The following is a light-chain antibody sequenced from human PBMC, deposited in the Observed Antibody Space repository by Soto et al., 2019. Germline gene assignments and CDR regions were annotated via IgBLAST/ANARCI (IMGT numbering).Light chain of an antibody. J-gene: IGKJ1*01. CDR1: QSVSSK. CDR3: QQYNTWPT. V-gene: IGKV3-15*01. Sequence: EIVMTQSPATLSVSPGERATLSCRASQSVSSKLAWYQQKPGQAPRLLIHDASTRATGIPARFSGSGSGTEFTLTISSLQSEDCAVYYCQQYNTWPTFGQGTKVEIK. CDR2: DAS.